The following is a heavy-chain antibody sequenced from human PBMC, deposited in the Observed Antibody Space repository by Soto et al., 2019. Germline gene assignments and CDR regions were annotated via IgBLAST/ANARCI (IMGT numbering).Heavy chain of an antibody. CDR2: IYHSGST. CDR3: AVGTNDYGDYDGYYSSGMDV. D-gene: IGHD4-17*01. V-gene: IGHV4-4*02. Sequence: QVQLQESGPGLVKPSGTLSLTCAVSGGSISSSNWWSWVRQPPGKGLEWIGEIYHSGSTNYNPSLKSRVTISVDKSKNQFSLKLSSVTAADTAVYYCAVGTNDYGDYDGYYSSGMDVWGQGTTVTVSS. J-gene: IGHJ6*02. CDR1: GGSISSSNW.